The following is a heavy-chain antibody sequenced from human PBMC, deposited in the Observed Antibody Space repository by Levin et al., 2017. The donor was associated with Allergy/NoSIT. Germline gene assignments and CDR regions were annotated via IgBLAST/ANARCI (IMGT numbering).Heavy chain of an antibody. J-gene: IGHJ4*02. D-gene: IGHD3-10*01. CDR1: GFIFDDYA. Sequence: GGSLRLSCAASGFIFDDYAMHWVRQAPGKGLEWVSLVSWDGGSAYYADSVRGRFTISRDNSKNSLYLQMHTLRAEDTALYYCAKDKLSHAPSGIDYWGQGTLVTVSS. CDR3: AKDKLSHAPSGIDY. CDR2: VSWDGGSA. V-gene: IGHV3-43D*03.